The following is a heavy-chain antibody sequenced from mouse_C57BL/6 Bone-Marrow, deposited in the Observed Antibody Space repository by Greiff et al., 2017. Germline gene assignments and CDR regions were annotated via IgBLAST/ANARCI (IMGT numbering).Heavy chain of an antibody. V-gene: IGHV3-8*01. Sequence: EVQGVESGPGLAKPSQTLSLTCSVTGYSITSDYWNWIRKFPGNKLEYMGYISYSGRTYYNPSLKSRISITRDTSKNQYYLQLNSVTTEDTATYYCARANYYGSSPYAMDYWGQGTSVTVSS. CDR2: ISYSGRT. D-gene: IGHD1-1*01. CDR3: ARANYYGSSPYAMDY. CDR1: GYSITSDY. J-gene: IGHJ4*01.